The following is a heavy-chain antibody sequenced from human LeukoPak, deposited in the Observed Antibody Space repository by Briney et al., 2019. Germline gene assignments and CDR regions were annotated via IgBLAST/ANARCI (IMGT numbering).Heavy chain of an antibody. CDR2: IRSKAYVGTT. CDR1: GFTFGDYA. D-gene: IGHD2-15*01. Sequence: GGSLRLSCTASGFTFGDYAMSWVRQAPGKGLGWVGFIRSKAYVGTTEYAASVKGRFTISRDDSTSNAYLQMNSLKTEDTAVYYWTRDCSGGSCYLEGFDDWGQGTLVTVSS. V-gene: IGHV3-49*04. CDR3: TRDCSGGSCYLEGFDD. J-gene: IGHJ4*02.